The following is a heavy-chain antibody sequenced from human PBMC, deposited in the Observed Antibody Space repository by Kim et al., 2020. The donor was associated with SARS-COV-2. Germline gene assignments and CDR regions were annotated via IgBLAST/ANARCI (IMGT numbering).Heavy chain of an antibody. D-gene: IGHD2-8*01. V-gene: IGHV1-18*04. CDR1: GYTFTNYN. Sequence: ASVKVSCKASGYTFTNYNITWVRQAPGQGLEWMGWIGPYNCYTNDAQKFQGRVTMTTDTSTSTAYMELRGLSSDDTAVYYCALDSVSATPFDYWGLGTL. J-gene: IGHJ4*02. CDR2: IGPYNCYT. CDR3: ALDSVSATPFDY.